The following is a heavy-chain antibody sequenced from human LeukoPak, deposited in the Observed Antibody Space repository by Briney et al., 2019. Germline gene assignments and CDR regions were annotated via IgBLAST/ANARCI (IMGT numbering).Heavy chain of an antibody. CDR3: ARGGTVTTSYGWFDP. D-gene: IGHD4-17*01. V-gene: IGHV1-18*01. Sequence: GASVKVSCKASGYTFTSYGISWVRQAPGRGLEWMGWISAYNGNTNYAQKLQGRVTMTTDTSTSTAYMELRSLRSDDTAVYYCARGGTVTTSYGWFDPWGQGTLVTVSS. CDR2: ISAYNGNT. J-gene: IGHJ5*02. CDR1: GYTFTSYG.